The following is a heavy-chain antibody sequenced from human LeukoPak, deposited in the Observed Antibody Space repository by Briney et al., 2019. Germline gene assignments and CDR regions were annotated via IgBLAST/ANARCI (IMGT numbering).Heavy chain of an antibody. CDR3: ARWSLTVLLIRYYYYSYMDV. CDR1: GFTFSSYW. V-gene: IGHV3-7*01. J-gene: IGHJ6*03. CDR2: IKQDGSEK. D-gene: IGHD3-10*01. Sequence: GGSLRLSCAASGFTFSSYWMSWVRQAPGKGLEWVANIKQDGSEKYYVDSVKGRFTISRDNAKKSLFLQMNSLRAEDTAVYYCARWSLTVLLIRYYYYSYMDVWGKGTTVTVSS.